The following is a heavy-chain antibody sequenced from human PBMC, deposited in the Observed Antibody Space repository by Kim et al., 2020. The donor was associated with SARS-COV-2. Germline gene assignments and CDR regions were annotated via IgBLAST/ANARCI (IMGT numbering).Heavy chain of an antibody. CDR3: ARERVGAHVYYGMDV. Sequence: GGSLRLSCVASGFTFSSYGMHWVRQAPGKGLEWVAVIWYDGSNKYYADSVKGRFTISRDNSKNMLYLQMNSLRAEDTAVYYCARERVGAHVYYGMDVWGQGTTVTVSS. J-gene: IGHJ6*02. CDR2: IWYDGSNK. CDR1: GFTFSSYG. V-gene: IGHV3-33*01. D-gene: IGHD1-26*01.